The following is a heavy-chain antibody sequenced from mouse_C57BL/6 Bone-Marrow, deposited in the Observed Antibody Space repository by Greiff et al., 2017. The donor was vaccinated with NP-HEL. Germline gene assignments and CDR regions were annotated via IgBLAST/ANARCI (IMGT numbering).Heavy chain of an antibody. CDR1: GYTFTSYW. Sequence: QVHVKQPGPELVKPGASVKLSCKASGYTFTSYWMHWVKQRPGQGLEWIGNINPSNGGTNYNEKFKSKATLTVDKSSSTAYMQLSSLTSEDSAVYYCARSEYGSWFAYWGQGTLVTVSA. V-gene: IGHV1-53*01. CDR2: INPSNGGT. CDR3: ARSEYGSWFAY. J-gene: IGHJ3*01. D-gene: IGHD5-2*01.